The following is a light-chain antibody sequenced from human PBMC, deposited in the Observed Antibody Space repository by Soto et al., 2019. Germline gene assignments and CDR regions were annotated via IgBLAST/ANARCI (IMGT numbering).Light chain of an antibody. CDR2: SSN. CDR1: SSNIGSNS. V-gene: IGLV1-44*01. J-gene: IGLJ2*01. CDR3: AAWDDSLNGVV. Sequence: QSVLTQPPSASGTPGQRVTISCSGSSSNIGSNSVNWYQQLPGTAPKLLMYSSNQPPSGVPDRFSGFKSGTSASLAISGLQSEDEADYYCAAWDDSLNGVVFGGGTKLTVL.